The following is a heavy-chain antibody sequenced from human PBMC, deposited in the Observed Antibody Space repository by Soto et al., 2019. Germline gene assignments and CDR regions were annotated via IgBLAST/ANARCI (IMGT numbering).Heavy chain of an antibody. V-gene: IGHV1-69*13. CDR1: GGTFSSYA. D-gene: IGHD3-10*01. CDR3: NRKRITMVRGVIIKDYYYGMDV. CDR2: IIPIFGTA. Sequence: ASVKVSCKASGGTFSSYAISWVRQAPGQGLEWMGGIIPIFGTANYAQKFQGRVTITADESTSTAYMELSSLRSEDTAVYYCNRKRITMVRGVIIKDYYYGMDVWGQGTTATVSS. J-gene: IGHJ6*02.